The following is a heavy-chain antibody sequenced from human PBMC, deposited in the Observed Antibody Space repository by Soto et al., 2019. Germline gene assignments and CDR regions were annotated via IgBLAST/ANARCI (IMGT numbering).Heavy chain of an antibody. V-gene: IGHV1-2*02. CDR3: ARDLRLSGNGMDV. J-gene: IGHJ6*02. Sequence: QVQMVQSGPEMKKPGASVKVSCKASGYTFSDFYIHWVRQAPGQGLEWMGWISPSSGGANYAQKFQGRVTLTRDTSINTAYMELSRLRSDDTDLYYCARDLRLSGNGMDVRGQGTKVTVSS. CDR2: ISPSSGGA. CDR1: GYTFSDFY. D-gene: IGHD3-10*01.